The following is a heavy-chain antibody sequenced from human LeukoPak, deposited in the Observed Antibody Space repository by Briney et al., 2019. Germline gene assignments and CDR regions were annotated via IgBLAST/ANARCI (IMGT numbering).Heavy chain of an antibody. D-gene: IGHD3-22*01. Sequence: PGGSLRLSCAASGFTFGSYSMNWVRQAPGKGLEWVSSISSSSSYIYYADSVKGRFTISRDNARNSLYLQMNSLRAEDTAVYYCARPPKRDSSGYFDYWGQGTLVTVSS. V-gene: IGHV3-21*01. CDR3: ARPPKRDSSGYFDY. J-gene: IGHJ4*02. CDR2: ISSSSSYI. CDR1: GFTFGSYS.